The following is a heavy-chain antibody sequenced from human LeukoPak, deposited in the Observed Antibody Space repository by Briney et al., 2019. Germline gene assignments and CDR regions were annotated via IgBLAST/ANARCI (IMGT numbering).Heavy chain of an antibody. CDR3: ARRESYCTTTSCYALDY. J-gene: IGHJ4*02. Sequence: GESLKISCKGSGYSFSNYWIGWVRQMPGKGLEWMGIIYPGDTDIRYSPFFQGQVTISADKSINTAYLQWSHLKASDTAMYYCARRESYCTTTSCYALDYWGQGTLVTVSS. CDR2: IYPGDTDI. D-gene: IGHD2-2*01. V-gene: IGHV5-51*01. CDR1: GYSFSNYW.